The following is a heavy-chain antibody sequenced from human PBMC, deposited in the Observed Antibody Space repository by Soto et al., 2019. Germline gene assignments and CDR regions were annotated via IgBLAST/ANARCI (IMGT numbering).Heavy chain of an antibody. CDR3: ARDPMEEGGVGIAARPRLYYYYGMDV. V-gene: IGHV1-69*13. J-gene: IGHJ6*02. Sequence: SVKVSCKASGGTFSSYAISWVRQAPGQGLEWMGGITPIFGTANYAQKFQGRVTITADESTSTAYMELSSLRSEDTAVYYCARDPMEEGGVGIAARPRLYYYYGMDVWGQGTTVTVSS. CDR2: ITPIFGTA. CDR1: GGTFSSYA. D-gene: IGHD6-6*01.